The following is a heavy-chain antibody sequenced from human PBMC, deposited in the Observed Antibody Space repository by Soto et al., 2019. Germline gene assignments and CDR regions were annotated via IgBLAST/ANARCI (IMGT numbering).Heavy chain of an antibody. D-gene: IGHD3-3*02. J-gene: IGHJ4*02. V-gene: IGHV4-34*01. Sequence: SETLSLTCTVSGGSISGYYWIWIRQPPGKGLEWIGEINHSGSTNYNPSLKSRVTISVDTSKNQFSLKLSSVTAADTAVYYCARGSLHSWSGSHFDYWGQGTLVTVSS. CDR1: GGSISGYY. CDR3: ARGSLHSWSGSHFDY. CDR2: INHSGST.